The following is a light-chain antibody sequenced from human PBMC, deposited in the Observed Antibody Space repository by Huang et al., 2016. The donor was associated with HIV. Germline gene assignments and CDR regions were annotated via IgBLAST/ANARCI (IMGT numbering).Light chain of an antibody. Sequence: EIVMTQSPATLSLSPGERVILSCRASEIVSSSLAWYQQKPGQAPRLLIYGASTRASGVPPRVSGSGSGTEFTLTISSLQSSDFAVYYCQQYNNWPPLLTFGGGTKVEIK. J-gene: IGKJ4*01. CDR2: GAS. CDR1: EIVSSS. CDR3: QQYNNWPPLLT. V-gene: IGKV3-15*01.